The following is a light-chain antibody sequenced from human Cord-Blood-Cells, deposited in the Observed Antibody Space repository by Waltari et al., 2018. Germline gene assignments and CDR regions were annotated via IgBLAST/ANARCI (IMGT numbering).Light chain of an antibody. CDR1: SSDIGAGYD. CDR2: GNR. Sequence: QSVLTQPPSVSGAPGHRVTISCTWRSSDIGAGYDVHWYQQLPGTAPKLLIYGNRQRPSQSRDRFFGSESGPYSCLAISGLQAEDETDYTWKSYEGSVSDSDVFGTRTKVTVL. V-gene: IGLV1-40*01. J-gene: IGLJ1*01. CDR3: KSYEGSVSDSDV.